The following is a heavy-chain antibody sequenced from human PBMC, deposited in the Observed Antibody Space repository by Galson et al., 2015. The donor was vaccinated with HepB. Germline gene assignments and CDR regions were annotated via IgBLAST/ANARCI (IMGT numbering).Heavy chain of an antibody. CDR2: ISYDGSNK. CDR1: GFTFSSYA. D-gene: IGHD2-8*01. Sequence: SLRLSCAASGFTFSSYAMHWVRQAPGKGLEWVAVISYDGSNKYYADSVKGRFTISRDNSKNTLYLQMNSLRAEDTAVYYCARGHIVLMVYAPGGYFDLWGRGTLVTVSS. V-gene: IGHV3-30-3*01. CDR3: ARGHIVLMVYAPGGYFDL. J-gene: IGHJ2*01.